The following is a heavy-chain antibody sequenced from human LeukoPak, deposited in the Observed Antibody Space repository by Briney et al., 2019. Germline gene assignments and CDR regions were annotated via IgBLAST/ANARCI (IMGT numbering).Heavy chain of an antibody. CDR1: GYSFTSYW. J-gene: IGHJ4*02. D-gene: IGHD1-1*01. Sequence: PGESLKISCKGSGYSFTSYWIGWVRQMPGKGLEWMGRIGPSDSYTNYSPSFQGHVTISADKSISTAYLQWSSLKASDTAMYYCARYTTGAFDYWGQGTLVTVSS. CDR2: IGPSDSYT. V-gene: IGHV5-10-1*01. CDR3: ARYTTGAFDY.